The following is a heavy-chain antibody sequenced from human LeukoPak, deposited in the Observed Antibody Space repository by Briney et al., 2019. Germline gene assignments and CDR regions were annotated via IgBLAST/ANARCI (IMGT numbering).Heavy chain of an antibody. Sequence: SETLSLTCDVSGGSISSGLYSWSWIRQHPGKGLEWIGYIYYSGSTYYNPSLKSRVTISVDTSKNQFSLKLSSVTAADTAVYYCARDSPVYSLERFDPWGQGTLVTVSS. CDR1: GGSISSGLYS. CDR3: ARDSPVYSLERFDP. CDR2: IYYSGST. J-gene: IGHJ5*02. D-gene: IGHD5-12*01. V-gene: IGHV4-31*11.